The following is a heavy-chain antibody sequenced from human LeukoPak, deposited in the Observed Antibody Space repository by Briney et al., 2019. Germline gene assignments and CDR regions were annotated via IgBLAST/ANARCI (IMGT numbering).Heavy chain of an antibody. Sequence: GGSLRLSCAASGFTFSSYWMHWVRQAPGKGLVWVSRINSDGSRTSYADSVKGRFTISRDNAKNTLYLQMNSLRVEDTAVYYCTRGDDGYFDYWGQGTLVTVSS. D-gene: IGHD4/OR15-4a*01. J-gene: IGHJ4*02. CDR2: INSDGSRT. CDR3: TRGDDGYFDY. V-gene: IGHV3-74*01. CDR1: GFTFSSYW.